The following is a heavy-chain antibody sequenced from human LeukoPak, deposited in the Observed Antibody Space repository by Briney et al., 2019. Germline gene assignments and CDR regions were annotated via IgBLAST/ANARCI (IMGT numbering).Heavy chain of an antibody. J-gene: IGHJ6*02. CDR1: GGSISSTSYY. CDR3: ARITVAGTEFYYYYGMDV. Sequence: SETLSLTCTVSGGSISSTSYYWGWIRQPPGKGLEWIGSIYYSGNTYYNPSLKSRVTISVDTSKNQFSLKLSSVTAADTAVYYCARITVAGTEFYYYYGMDVWGQGTTVTVSS. D-gene: IGHD6-19*01. V-gene: IGHV4-39*01. CDR2: IYYSGNT.